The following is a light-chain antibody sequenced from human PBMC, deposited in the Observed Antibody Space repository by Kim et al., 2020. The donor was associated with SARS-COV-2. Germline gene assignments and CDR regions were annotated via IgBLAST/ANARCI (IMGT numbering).Light chain of an antibody. Sequence: AVGQTVAITCQGDRLRSQFANWYQQGPGQSPVLVLCGRNSRPSGVPDRFSGARSGDTASLTITGAQAEDEADYYCSSRGSSGYHVVFGGGTQLTVL. J-gene: IGLJ2*01. V-gene: IGLV3-19*01. CDR1: RLRSQF. CDR2: GRN. CDR3: SSRGSSGYHVV.